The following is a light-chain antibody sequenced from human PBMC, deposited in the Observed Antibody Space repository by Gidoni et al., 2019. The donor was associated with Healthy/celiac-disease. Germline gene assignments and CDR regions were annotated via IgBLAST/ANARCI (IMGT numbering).Light chain of an antibody. Sequence: ELVLTQSPATLSLSPGERATLSCRASQSVSSYLAWYQQKPGQAPRLLIYDASKRATGIPARFSGSGSGTDFTLTISSLEPEDFAVYYCQQRSNWLITFGQXTRLEIK. CDR2: DAS. J-gene: IGKJ5*01. CDR3: QQRSNWLIT. CDR1: QSVSSY. V-gene: IGKV3-11*01.